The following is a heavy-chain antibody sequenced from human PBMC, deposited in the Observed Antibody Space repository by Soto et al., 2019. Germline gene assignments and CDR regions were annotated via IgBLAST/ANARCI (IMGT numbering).Heavy chain of an antibody. CDR3: AREGIAAAAGSYYYYGMDV. CDR1: GFPFSSYS. V-gene: IGHV3-21*01. CDR2: ISSSSSYI. J-gene: IGHJ6*02. Sequence: PGGSLRLSCAASGFPFSSYSMNWVRQAPGKGLEWVSSISSSSSYIYYADSVKGRFTISRDNAKNSLYLQMNSLRAEDTAVYYCAREGIAAAAGSYYYYGMDVWGQGTTVTVSS. D-gene: IGHD6-13*01.